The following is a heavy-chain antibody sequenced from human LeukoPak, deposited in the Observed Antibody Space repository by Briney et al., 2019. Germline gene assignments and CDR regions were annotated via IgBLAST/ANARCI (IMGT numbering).Heavy chain of an antibody. Sequence: SETLSLTCTVSGGSISSYYWSWIRQPPGKGLEWIGYIYYSGSTNYNPSLKSRVTISVDTSKNQFSLKLSSATAADTAVYYCARDFVDYGGNSYWCFDLWGRGTLVTVST. CDR3: ARDFVDYGGNSYWCFDL. V-gene: IGHV4-59*01. CDR1: GGSISSYY. J-gene: IGHJ2*01. CDR2: IYYSGST. D-gene: IGHD4-23*01.